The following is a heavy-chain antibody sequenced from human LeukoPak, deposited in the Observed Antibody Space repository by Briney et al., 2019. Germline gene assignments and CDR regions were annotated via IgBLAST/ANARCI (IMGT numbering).Heavy chain of an antibody. CDR1: GGSFSGYY. CDR3: ARGSWFGRGMDV. V-gene: IGHV4-34*01. D-gene: IGHD3-10*01. Sequence: SETLSLTCAVYGGSFSGYYWSWIRQPPGKGLEWIGEINHSGSTNYNPSLKSRVTISVDTSKNQFSLKLSSVTAADTAVYYCARGSWFGRGMDVWGEGTTVTVSS. J-gene: IGHJ6*04. CDR2: INHSGST.